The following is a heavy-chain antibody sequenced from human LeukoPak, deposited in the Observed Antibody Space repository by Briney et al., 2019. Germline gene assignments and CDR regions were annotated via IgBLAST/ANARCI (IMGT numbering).Heavy chain of an antibody. Sequence: GASVKVSCKASGYTFTSYYIHWVRQAPGQGLEWTGIINPSGGSTSYPQKFQDRGTMPRDTSTSTVYMELSSLKSDDTAIYYCARGVFGELEKLMFQHWGQGTLVTVSS. CDR3: ARGVFGELEKLMFQH. CDR2: INPSGGST. D-gene: IGHD3-10*02. J-gene: IGHJ1*01. V-gene: IGHV1-46*01. CDR1: GYTFTSYY.